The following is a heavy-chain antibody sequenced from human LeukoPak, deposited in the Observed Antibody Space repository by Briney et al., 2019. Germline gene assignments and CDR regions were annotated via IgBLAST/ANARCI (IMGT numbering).Heavy chain of an antibody. D-gene: IGHD3-10*01. Sequence: PGGSLRLSCAASGFTFSNYVMNWVRQAPGKGLEWVSGTSGSGTTTAYADSVKGRFTISRDNSKNTLYLQMNSLRVEDTAVYYCAKDGGVLLWFGELFGWFDPWGQGTLVTVSS. CDR2: TSGSGTTT. CDR1: GFTFSNYV. J-gene: IGHJ5*02. CDR3: AKDGGVLLWFGELFGWFDP. V-gene: IGHV3-23*01.